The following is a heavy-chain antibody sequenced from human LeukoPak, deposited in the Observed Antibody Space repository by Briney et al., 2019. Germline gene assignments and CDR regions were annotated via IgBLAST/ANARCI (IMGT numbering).Heavy chain of an antibody. V-gene: IGHV3-66*01. CDR3: APIPSTFPGYYYDSSGYFL. CDR2: IYSGGST. D-gene: IGHD3-22*01. Sequence: PGGSLRLSCAASGFTVSSNYMSWVRQAPGKGLEWVSVIYSGGSTYYADSVKGRFTISRDNSKNTLYLQMNSLRAEDTAVYYCAPIPSTFPGYYYDSSGYFLRGQGTLVTVSS. J-gene: IGHJ4*02. CDR1: GFTVSSNY.